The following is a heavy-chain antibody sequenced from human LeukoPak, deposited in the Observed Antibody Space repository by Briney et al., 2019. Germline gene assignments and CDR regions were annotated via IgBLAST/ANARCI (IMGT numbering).Heavy chain of an antibody. V-gene: IGHV3-21*04. D-gene: IGHD6-19*01. J-gene: IGHJ5*02. CDR1: GFTFSRYS. CDR3: AKGGSGWYFAWFDP. CDR2: ISSSSSYI. Sequence: GGSLRLSCAASGFTFSRYSMNWVRQAPGKGLEWVSSISSSSSYIYYADSVKGRFTISRDNAKNSLYLQMNSLRAEDTAVYYCAKGGSGWYFAWFDPWGQGILVTVSS.